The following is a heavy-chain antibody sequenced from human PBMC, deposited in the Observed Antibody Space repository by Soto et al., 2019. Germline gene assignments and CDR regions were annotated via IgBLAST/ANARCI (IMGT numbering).Heavy chain of an antibody. CDR1: GFTFSNAW. V-gene: IGHV3-15*07. J-gene: IGHJ4*02. D-gene: IGHD6-6*01. CDR3: TTRFAAAPLPNDY. CDR2: IKSKTDGGTT. Sequence: EVQLVESGGGLVKPGGSLRLSCAASGFTFSNAWMNWVRQAPGKGLEWVGRIKSKTDGGTTDYAAPVKGRFTISRDXXKNTLYLQMNSLKTEDTAVYYCTTRFAAAPLPNDYWGQGTLVTVSS.